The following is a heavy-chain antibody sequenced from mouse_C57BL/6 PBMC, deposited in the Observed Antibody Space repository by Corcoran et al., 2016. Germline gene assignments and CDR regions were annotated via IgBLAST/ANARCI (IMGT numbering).Heavy chain of an antibody. V-gene: IGHV1-19*01. D-gene: IGHD2-5*01. J-gene: IGHJ4*01. CDR3: AREYSNYLYAMDY. CDR1: GYAFTDYY. CDR2: INPYNGGT. Sequence: EVQLQQSGPVLVKPGASVKMSCKASGYAFTDYYMNWVKQSHGKSLEWIGVINPYNGGTSYNQKFKGKATLTVDKSSSTAYMELNSLTSEDSAVYYCAREYSNYLYAMDYWGQGTSVTVSS.